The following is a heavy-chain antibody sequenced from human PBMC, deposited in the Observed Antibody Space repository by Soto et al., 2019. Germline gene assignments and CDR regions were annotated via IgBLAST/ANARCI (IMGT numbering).Heavy chain of an antibody. CDR2: ISYDGSNK. CDR1: GFTFSSYA. CDR3: ARDLSGYSRLWYSVYYYYFYGMDV. V-gene: IGHV3-30-3*01. J-gene: IGHJ6*02. D-gene: IGHD6-13*01. Sequence: QVQLVESGGGVVQPGRSLRLSCAASGFTFSSYAMHWVRQAPGKGLEWVAVISYDGSNKYYADSVKGRFTISRDNSKNTLYLQRNSPKAEDTAVYYCARDLSGYSRLWYSVYYYYFYGMDVWGQGTTVTVSS.